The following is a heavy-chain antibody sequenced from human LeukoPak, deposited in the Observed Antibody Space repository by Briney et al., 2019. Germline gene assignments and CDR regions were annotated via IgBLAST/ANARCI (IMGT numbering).Heavy chain of an antibody. V-gene: IGHV1-69*04. J-gene: IGHJ6*02. CDR1: GGTFSSYA. CDR2: IIPILGIA. Sequence: SVKVSCKASGGTFSSYAISWVRQAPGQGLEWMGRIIPILGIANYAQKFQGRVTITADKSTSTAYMELSSLRSEDTAVYYCARGVYYYDSTIDYYYYYGMDVRGQGTTVTVPS. CDR3: ARGVYYYDSTIDYYYYYGMDV. D-gene: IGHD3-22*01.